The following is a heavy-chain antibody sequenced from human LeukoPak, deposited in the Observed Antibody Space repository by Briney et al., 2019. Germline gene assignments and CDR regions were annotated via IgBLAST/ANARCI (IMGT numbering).Heavy chain of an antibody. V-gene: IGHV3-33*06. D-gene: IGHD2-15*01. J-gene: IGHJ4*02. CDR1: GFSFSDYA. Sequence: GGSLSLSCAASGFSFSDYAIHWVRQAPGKGLEWVAVIWYDGSTKYYADSVKGRFTISRDNSKNTLYLQMNSLRDEDTAVYYCAKPRCGGDSCFLTPFDYWGQGTLLTVSS. CDR3: AKPRCGGDSCFLTPFDY. CDR2: IWYDGSTK.